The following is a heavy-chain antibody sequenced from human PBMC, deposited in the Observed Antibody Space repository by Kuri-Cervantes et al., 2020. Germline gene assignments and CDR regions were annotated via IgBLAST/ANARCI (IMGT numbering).Heavy chain of an antibody. CDR3: ARGRDYSSSWYDY. V-gene: IGHV4/OR15-8*01. D-gene: IGHD6-13*01. CDR1: GDSISRNNW. J-gene: IGHJ4*02. CDR2: IYHSGST. Sequence: ESLKISCVVSGDSISRNNWWSWVRQPPGKGLEWIGEIYHSGSTNYNPSLKSRVTISVDKSKKKFSLRLSSVTAADTAVYYCARGRDYSSSWYDYWGQGTLVTVSS.